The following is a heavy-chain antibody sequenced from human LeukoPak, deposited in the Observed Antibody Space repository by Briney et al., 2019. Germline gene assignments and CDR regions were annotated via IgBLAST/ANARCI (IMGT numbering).Heavy chain of an antibody. D-gene: IGHD3-10*01. CDR2: IDTSGNT. Sequence: SETLSLTCTVSTGSVSSGTYNWTWIRQPAGKGLEWIGRIDTSGNTNYNPSLKSRVTMSLDTSRNQFSLKLNSVTAAGTAVYYCAKSNGYGLVDIWGQGTMVTVSS. CDR1: TGSVSSGTYN. CDR3: AKSNGYGLVDI. J-gene: IGHJ3*02. V-gene: IGHV4-61*02.